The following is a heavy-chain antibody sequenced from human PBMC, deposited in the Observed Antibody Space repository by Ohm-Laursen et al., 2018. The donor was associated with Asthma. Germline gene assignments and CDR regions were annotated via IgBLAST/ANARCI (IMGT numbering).Heavy chain of an antibody. CDR2: IYYSGST. CDR3: ARGPMHDYYFDT. D-gene: IGHD1-1*01. Sequence: TLSLTCTVSGGSISSYYWSWIRQHPGKGLEWIGYIYYSGSTYYNPSLKSRVTISGDTSKNQFSLNLSFVTAADTAMYYCARGPMHDYYFDTWGQGTLVTVSS. CDR1: GGSISSYY. J-gene: IGHJ4*02. V-gene: IGHV4-30-4*08.